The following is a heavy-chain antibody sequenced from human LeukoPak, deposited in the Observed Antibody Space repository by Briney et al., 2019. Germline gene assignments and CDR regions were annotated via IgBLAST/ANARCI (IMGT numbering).Heavy chain of an antibody. D-gene: IGHD3-22*01. CDR1: GGSISSSSYY. CDR2: IYYSGST. CDR3: ARRTLYYYDHWFDP. Sequence: PSETLSLTCTVSGGSISSSSYYWGWIRQPPGKGLEWIGSIYYSGSTYYNPSLKSRVTISVDTSKNQFSLKLSSVTAADTAVYYCARRTLYYYDHWFDPWGQGTLVTVSS. V-gene: IGHV4-39*07. J-gene: IGHJ5*02.